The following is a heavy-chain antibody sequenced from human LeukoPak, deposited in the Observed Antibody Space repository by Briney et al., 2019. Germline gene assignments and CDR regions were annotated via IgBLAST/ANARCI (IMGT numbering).Heavy chain of an antibody. Sequence: GGSLRLSCAASGFTFSSYSMNWVRQAPGKGLEWVSSISSSSYIYYADSVKGRFTISRDNSKNTLYLQMNSLRAEDTAVYYCAKAYGEEHGYDPWGQGTLVTVSS. CDR2: ISSSSYI. J-gene: IGHJ5*02. V-gene: IGHV3-21*01. CDR3: AKAYGEEHGYDP. D-gene: IGHD3-16*01. CDR1: GFTFSSYS.